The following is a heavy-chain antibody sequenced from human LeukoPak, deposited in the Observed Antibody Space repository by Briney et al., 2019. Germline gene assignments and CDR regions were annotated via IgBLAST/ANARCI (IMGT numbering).Heavy chain of an antibody. Sequence: RASVKVSCKASGGTFSSYAISWVRQAPGQGLEWMGGIIRIFGTANYAQKFQGRVTITTDESSSTAYMELSGLRSEDTAVYYCARELSTNHDGYYYMDVWGKGTTVTVSS. J-gene: IGHJ6*03. V-gene: IGHV1-69*05. CDR2: IIRIFGTA. CDR1: GGTFSSYA. CDR3: ARELSTNHDGYYYMDV. D-gene: IGHD1-14*01.